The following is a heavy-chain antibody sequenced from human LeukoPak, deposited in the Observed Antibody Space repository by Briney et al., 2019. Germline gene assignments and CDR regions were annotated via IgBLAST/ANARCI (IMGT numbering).Heavy chain of an antibody. D-gene: IGHD4-17*01. CDR3: AHTQTTVTTIEYFQH. V-gene: IGHV2-5*02. J-gene: IGHJ1*01. CDR1: GFSLSTSGVG. CDR2: IYWDDDK. Sequence: SGPTLVKPTQPLTLTCTFSGFSLSTSGVGVGWIRQPPGKALEWLALIYWDDDKRYSPSLKSRLTITKDTSKNQEVLTMTNMDPVETGTYYCAHTQTTVTTIEYFQHWGQGTLVTVSS.